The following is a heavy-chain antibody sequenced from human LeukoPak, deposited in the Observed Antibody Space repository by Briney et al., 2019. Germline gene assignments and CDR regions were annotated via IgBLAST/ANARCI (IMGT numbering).Heavy chain of an antibody. V-gene: IGHV1-18*01. CDR1: GYTFTSYG. CDR2: ISAYNGNT. Sequence: ASVKVSCKASGYTFTSYGISWVRQAPGQGLEWMGWISAYNGNTNYAQKLQGRVTMTTDISTSTAYMELRSLRSDDTAVYYCARGLVVVPAAMVFWFDPWGQGTLVTASS. J-gene: IGHJ5*02. CDR3: ARGLVVVPAAMVFWFDP. D-gene: IGHD2-2*01.